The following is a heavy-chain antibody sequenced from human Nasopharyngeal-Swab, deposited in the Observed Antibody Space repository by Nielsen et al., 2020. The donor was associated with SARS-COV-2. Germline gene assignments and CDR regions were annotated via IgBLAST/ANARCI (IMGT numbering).Heavy chain of an antibody. J-gene: IGHJ6*03. CDR2: IIPIFGTA. CDR1: GGTFSSYA. Sequence: SVKVSCKASGGTFSSYAISWVRQAPGQGLEWMGGIIPIFGTANYAQKFQGRVAITADESTSTAYMELNSLRSDDTAVYYCARGPHYYYYMDVWGKGTTVTVSS. V-gene: IGHV1-69*13. CDR3: ARGPHYYYYMDV.